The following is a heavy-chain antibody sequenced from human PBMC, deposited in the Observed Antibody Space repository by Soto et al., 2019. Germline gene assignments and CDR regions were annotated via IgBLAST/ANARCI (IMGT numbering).Heavy chain of an antibody. J-gene: IGHJ4*02. V-gene: IGHV3-48*03. CDR2: ISTTGGHV. Sequence: EVRLVESGGDLVKSGGSLRLSCVGSGFLFRNYEMNWVRQAPGKGLEWLAHISTTGGHVSESDSVKGRFTISRDNTKHTLYLQMNSLRADDTAVYYCARECVDTVTSITIPFDYWGQGALVTVSS. CDR1: GFLFRNYE. CDR3: ARECVDTVTSITIPFDY. D-gene: IGHD5-12*01.